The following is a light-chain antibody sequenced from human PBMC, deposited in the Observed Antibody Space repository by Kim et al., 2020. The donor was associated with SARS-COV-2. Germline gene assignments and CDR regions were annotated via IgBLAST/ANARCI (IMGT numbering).Light chain of an antibody. J-gene: IGLJ1*01. CDR3: SSYTSSSTRV. V-gene: IGLV2-14*01. Sequence: QSALTQPASVSGSPGQSITISCTGTSSDVGGYNYVSWYQQHPGKAPKLMIYDVSKRPSGVSNRFSGSKSGNTASLTISGLQAEDEADYYCSSYTSSSTRVFGTGTKVIVL. CDR1: SSDVGGYNY. CDR2: DVS.